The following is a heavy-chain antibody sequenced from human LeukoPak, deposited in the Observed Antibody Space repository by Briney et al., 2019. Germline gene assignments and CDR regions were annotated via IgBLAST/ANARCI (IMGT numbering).Heavy chain of an antibody. D-gene: IGHD3-16*01. CDR3: ARILWGAPDY. CDR2: IKQDGSEK. Sequence: PGGSLRLSCAASGFTFSSFWMSWVRQAPGKGLEWVAYIKQDGSEKYYVGSVRGRFTISRDNDKNSLYLQMNSLRAEDMAVYYCARILWGAPDYWGQGTLVTVSS. V-gene: IGHV3-7*01. CDR1: GFTFSSFW. J-gene: IGHJ4*02.